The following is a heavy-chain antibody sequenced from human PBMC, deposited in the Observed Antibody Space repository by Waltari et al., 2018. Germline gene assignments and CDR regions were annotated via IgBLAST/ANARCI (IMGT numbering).Heavy chain of an antibody. D-gene: IGHD1-26*01. V-gene: IGHV7-4-1*02. J-gene: IGHJ4*02. CDR3: ARGGGTFSKPQYFDS. CDR2: INTHTGNP. Sequence: QVQLVQTGSELKKPGASVKVSCNASGYIFTTYGLNWVRQAPGQGLEWMGWINTHTGNPTYVQGFTGRFVFSLDTSVSTAYLQISSLKAEDSVIYYCARGGGTFSKPQYFDSWGQGTRVTVSS. CDR1: GYIFTTYG.